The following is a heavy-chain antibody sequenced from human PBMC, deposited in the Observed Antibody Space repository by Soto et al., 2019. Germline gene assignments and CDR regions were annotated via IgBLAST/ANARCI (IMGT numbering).Heavy chain of an antibody. CDR3: ARDGYGDYVVDY. J-gene: IGHJ4*02. V-gene: IGHV3-21*01. Sequence: VGSLRLSCAASGFTFSSYSMNWVRQAPGKGLEWVSSISSSSSYIYYADSVKGRFTISRDNAKNSLYLQMNSLRAEDTAVYYCARDGYGDYVVDYWGQGTLVTVS. CDR2: ISSSSSYI. D-gene: IGHD4-17*01. CDR1: GFTFSSYS.